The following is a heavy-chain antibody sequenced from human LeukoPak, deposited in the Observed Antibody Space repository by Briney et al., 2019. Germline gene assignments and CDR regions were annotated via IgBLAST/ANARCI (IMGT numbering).Heavy chain of an antibody. CDR3: AAYNWNSDAFDI. D-gene: IGHD1-7*01. Sequence: SETLSLTCTVSGGSISSYYWSWLRQPPGKELEWIGCIYYSGSTNYNPSLKSRVTISLDTSKNQFSLKLRSVTAADTAVYYCAAYNWNSDAFDIWGQGTMVTVSS. CDR1: GGSISSYY. CDR2: IYYSGST. V-gene: IGHV4-59*01. J-gene: IGHJ3*02.